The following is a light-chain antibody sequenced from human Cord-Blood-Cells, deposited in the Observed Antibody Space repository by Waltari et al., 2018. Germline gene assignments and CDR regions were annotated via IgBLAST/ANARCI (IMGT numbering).Light chain of an antibody. CDR2: GKN. Sequence: SSELTQDPAVSVALGQTVRITCQGDSLRSYYASWYQPKPGQAPVLVIYGKNNRPSGIPDRFSGSSSGNTASLTITGAQAEDDADYYCNARDSSGNHLVFGGGTKLTVL. J-gene: IGLJ2*01. V-gene: IGLV3-19*01. CDR3: NARDSSGNHLV. CDR1: SLRSYY.